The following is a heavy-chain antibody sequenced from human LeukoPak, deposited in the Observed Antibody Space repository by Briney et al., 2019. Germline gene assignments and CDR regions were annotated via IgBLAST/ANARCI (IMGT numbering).Heavy chain of an antibody. J-gene: IGHJ1*01. D-gene: IGHD1-26*01. V-gene: IGHV3-30*03. CDR2: ILYDGRNK. CDR3: ATSIVGFTYDEHFQH. Sequence: GGSLRLSCAASGLTFSNFAIHWVRQAPGKGLEWVAVILYDGRNKYYGDSVKGRFTISRDISKNTLYLQMNSLRAEDTAVYYCATSIVGFTYDEHFQHWGQGTLVTVSS. CDR1: GLTFSNFA.